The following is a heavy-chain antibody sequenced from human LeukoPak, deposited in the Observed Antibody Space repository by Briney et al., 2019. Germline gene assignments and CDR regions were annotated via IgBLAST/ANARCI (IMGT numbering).Heavy chain of an antibody. CDR3: ARVGYCSGGSCQDY. CDR2: INHSGST. CDR1: GGSFSGYY. V-gene: IGHV4-34*01. Sequence: SETLSLTCAVYGGSFSGYYWSWIRQPPGKGLEWIGEINHSGSTNYNPSLRSRVTISVDTSKNQFSLKLSSVTAADTAVYYCARVGYCSGGSCQDYWGQGTLVTVSS. J-gene: IGHJ4*02. D-gene: IGHD2-15*01.